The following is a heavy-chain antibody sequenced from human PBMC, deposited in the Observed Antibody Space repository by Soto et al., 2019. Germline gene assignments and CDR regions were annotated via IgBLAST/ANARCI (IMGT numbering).Heavy chain of an antibody. V-gene: IGHV1-58*01. CDR1: GFTFTNSP. D-gene: IGHD1-1*01. Sequence: QMQLVQSGPEVKKPGTSLKVSCKASGFTFTNSPVQWVRQARGQRLEWIGWILVGTGNTYYAQTFQERVTITRDLSTSTSYMELSSLRSEGTAIYYCETASQSDGTYTLDYWGQGTLLTVSP. J-gene: IGHJ4*02. CDR2: ILVGTGNT. CDR3: ETASQSDGTYTLDY.